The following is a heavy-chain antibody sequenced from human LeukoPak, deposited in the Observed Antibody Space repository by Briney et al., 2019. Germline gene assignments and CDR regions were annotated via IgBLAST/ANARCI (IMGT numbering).Heavy chain of an antibody. J-gene: IGHJ4*02. CDR2: ISPNSGGT. CDR1: GYTFTGYY. D-gene: IGHD3-9*01. Sequence: GASVKVSCKASGYTFTGYYMHWVRQAPGQGLEWMGWISPNSGGTNYAQKFQGWVTMTRDTSISTAYMELSRLRSDDTAVYYCARGPATLRYFDWLSKKYYFDYWGQGTLVTVSS. CDR3: ARGPATLRYFDWLSKKYYFDY. V-gene: IGHV1-2*04.